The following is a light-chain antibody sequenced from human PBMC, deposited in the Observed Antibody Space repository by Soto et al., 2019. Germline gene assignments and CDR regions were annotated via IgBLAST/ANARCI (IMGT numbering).Light chain of an antibody. CDR1: QSVLYSSNNKNY. CDR3: QQYYSTPLT. Sequence: DIVMTQSPDSLAVSLGERATINCKSSQSVLYSSNNKNYLAWYQQKPGQPHKLLIYWASTRESGVPDRCSGSGSGTDFTLTISSLQAEDVAVYYCQQYYSTPLTFGPGTKVDIK. CDR2: WAS. J-gene: IGKJ3*01. V-gene: IGKV4-1*01.